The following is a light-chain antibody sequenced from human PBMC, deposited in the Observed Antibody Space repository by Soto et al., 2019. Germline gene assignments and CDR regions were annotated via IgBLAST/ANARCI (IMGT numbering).Light chain of an antibody. CDR1: QSVSST. V-gene: IGKV3-15*01. J-gene: IGKJ4*01. Sequence: EIVMTQSPATLFVSPGERATLSCRASQSVSSTLAWYQQKPGQAPRLLIYGASTRATGIPARFSGSGSGTEFTLTISSLQSEDFAVYYCQQYNNWPLTFGGGTNVEIK. CDR2: GAS. CDR3: QQYNNWPLT.